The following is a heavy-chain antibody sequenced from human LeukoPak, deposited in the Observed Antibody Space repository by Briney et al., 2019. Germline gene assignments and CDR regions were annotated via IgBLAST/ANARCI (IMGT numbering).Heavy chain of an antibody. CDR2: IIPIFGTA. V-gene: IGHV1-69*05. D-gene: IGHD3-3*01. Sequence: SVKVSCKASGGTFSSYAISWVRQAPGQGLEWMGRIIPIFGTANYAQRFQGRVTITTDESTSTAYMELSSLRSEDTAVYYCARSPNSITIFGVDLYATPYYFDYWGQGTLVTVSS. CDR1: GGTFSSYA. CDR3: ARSPNSITIFGVDLYATPYYFDY. J-gene: IGHJ4*02.